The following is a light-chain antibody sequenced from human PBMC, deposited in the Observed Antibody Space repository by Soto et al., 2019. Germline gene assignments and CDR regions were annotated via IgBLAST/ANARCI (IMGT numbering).Light chain of an antibody. CDR2: RNN. CDR1: SSNSGSNT. Sequence: HSVLTQPPSASGTPGQRVTISCSGSSSNSGSNTVNWYQQLPGTAPKLLIYRNNQRPSPGPDRFSGSKSGTSASLAISELQSEDDADDYCGAWEYSMTGFYGFGPGTQVTVL. V-gene: IGLV1-44*01. J-gene: IGLJ1*01. CDR3: GAWEYSMTGFYG.